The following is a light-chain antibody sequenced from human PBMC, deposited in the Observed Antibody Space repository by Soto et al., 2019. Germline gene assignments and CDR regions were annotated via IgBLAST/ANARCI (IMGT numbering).Light chain of an antibody. CDR3: QQSYNAPFN. CDR2: AAS. CDR1: QTIDRN. V-gene: IGKV1-39*01. J-gene: IGKJ3*01. Sequence: DIQMTQSPSSLSASVGDTVTITCRASQTIDRNLNCFQQKSGQAPKLLMNAASTLRSGVPSRFSASGSGTDFTLTISSLQTEDYATYYCQQSYNAPFNFGPGTKVDIK.